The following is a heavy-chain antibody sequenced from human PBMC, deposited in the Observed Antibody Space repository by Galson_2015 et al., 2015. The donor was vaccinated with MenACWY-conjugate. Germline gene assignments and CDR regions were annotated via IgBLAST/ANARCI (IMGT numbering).Heavy chain of an antibody. CDR1: GASISTDY. CDR2: IHYSGST. V-gene: IGHV4-59*01. CDR3: ARWVAVKMIEY. Sequence: ETLSLTCSVSGASISTDYWSWIRQPSGKGLEWIGYIHYSGSTKYNPSLKTRITMSLDTSENQFSLKLSSVTAADTAAYYCARWVAVKMIEYCGQGTLVTVSS. J-gene: IGHJ4*02. D-gene: IGHD6-19*01.